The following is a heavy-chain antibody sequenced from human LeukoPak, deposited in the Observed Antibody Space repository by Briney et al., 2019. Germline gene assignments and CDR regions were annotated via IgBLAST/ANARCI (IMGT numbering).Heavy chain of an antibody. D-gene: IGHD1-26*01. J-gene: IGHJ4*02. Sequence: ASVKVSCKASGYTLTSYDINWVRQATGQGLEWMGWMNPNSGNTGYAQKFQGRVTMTRNTSISTAYMELSSLRSEDTAVYYCARGVGATGAIDYWGQGTLVTVSS. CDR3: ARGVGATGAIDY. CDR1: GYTLTSYD. CDR2: MNPNSGNT. V-gene: IGHV1-8*01.